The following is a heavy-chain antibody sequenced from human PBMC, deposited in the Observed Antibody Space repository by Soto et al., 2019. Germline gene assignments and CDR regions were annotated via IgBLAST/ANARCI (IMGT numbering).Heavy chain of an antibody. J-gene: IGHJ5*02. D-gene: IGHD2-15*01. Sequence: SETLSLTCFVSGASISSTYWWSWVRQTPGKRLEWIGQIYHTGTTSYNPSLKNRVTISLDKSNNQFSLWLTSMTAADTAVYYFAPLPPRIVVLMTVLPSWGQGTLVTVSS. CDR2: IYHTGTT. CDR1: GASISSTYW. CDR3: APLPPRIVVLMTVLPS. V-gene: IGHV4-4*02.